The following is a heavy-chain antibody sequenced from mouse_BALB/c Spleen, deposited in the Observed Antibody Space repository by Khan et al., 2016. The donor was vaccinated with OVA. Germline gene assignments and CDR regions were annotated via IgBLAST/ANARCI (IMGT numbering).Heavy chain of an antibody. CDR1: GYTFSSYW. V-gene: IGHV1-69*02. D-gene: IGHD1-1*01. CDR3: ARSYYFGSSTWVAY. Sequence: QVQLQQPGAELVKPGASVKLSCKASGYTFSSYWMHWVKQRPGQGLEWIGEIDPSDSHTNYNPKFKGKATLTVDKSSSTASMHLSSLTSEDSAVYYCARSYYFGSSTWVAYWGQGTLVTVSA. CDR2: IDPSDSHT. J-gene: IGHJ3*01.